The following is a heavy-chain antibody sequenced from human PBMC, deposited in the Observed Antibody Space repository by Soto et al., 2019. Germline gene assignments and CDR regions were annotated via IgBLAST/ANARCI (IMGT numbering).Heavy chain of an antibody. D-gene: IGHD6-6*01. CDR3: ARGSSHPLRPEHPNRPFDY. V-gene: IGHV4-34*01. CDR1: GGSFSGYY. Sequence: SETLSLTCAVYGGSFSGYYWSWIRQPPGKGLEWIGEINHSGSTNYNPSLKSRVTISVDTSKNQFSLKLSSVTAADTAVYYCARGSSHPLRPEHPNRPFDYWGQGTLVTVSS. CDR2: INHSGST. J-gene: IGHJ4*02.